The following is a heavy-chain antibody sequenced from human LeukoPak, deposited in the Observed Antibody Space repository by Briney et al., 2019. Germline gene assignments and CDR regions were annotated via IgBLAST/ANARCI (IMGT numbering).Heavy chain of an antibody. CDR2: ISGSGGST. D-gene: IGHD4-17*01. V-gene: IGHV3-23*01. CDR1: GFTFSSYA. Sequence: PGGSLRLSCAASGFTFSSYAMSWVRQAPGKGLEWVSAISGSGGSTYYADSVKGRFTISRDNSKNTLYLQMNSLRAGDTAVYYCATSGDYGVRWFDPWGQGTLVTVSS. J-gene: IGHJ5*02. CDR3: ATSGDYGVRWFDP.